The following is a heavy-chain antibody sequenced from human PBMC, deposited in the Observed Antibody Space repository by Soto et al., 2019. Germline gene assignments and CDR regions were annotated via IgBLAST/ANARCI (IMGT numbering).Heavy chain of an antibody. D-gene: IGHD2-15*01. V-gene: IGHV1-46*01. CDR1: GYTFTSYY. CDR3: ARVFVSYCSGGSCYGAFDI. CDR2: INPSGGST. J-gene: IGHJ3*02. Sequence: ASVKVSCKASGYTFTSYYMHWVRQAPGQGLDWMGIINPSGGSTSYAQKFQGRVTMTRDTSTSTVYMELSSLRSEDTAVYYCARVFVSYCSGGSCYGAFDIWGQGTMVTVSS.